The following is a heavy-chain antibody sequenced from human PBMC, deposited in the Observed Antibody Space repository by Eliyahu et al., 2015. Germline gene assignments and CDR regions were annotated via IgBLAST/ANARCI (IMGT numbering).Heavy chain of an antibody. Sequence: EVQLVESGGGLVQPGGSLRLSCAASGFTVSDKHMSWVRQAPGKGLEWVSVIYSGGFTFYADSVKGRFTISRDNSKNALYLQLNSLSAEDTAIYYCARVISHWVAFDTWGQGTRVTVSS. CDR3: ARVISHWVAFDT. CDR1: GFTVSDKH. D-gene: IGHD7-27*01. J-gene: IGHJ3*02. CDR2: IYSGGFT. V-gene: IGHV3-66*01.